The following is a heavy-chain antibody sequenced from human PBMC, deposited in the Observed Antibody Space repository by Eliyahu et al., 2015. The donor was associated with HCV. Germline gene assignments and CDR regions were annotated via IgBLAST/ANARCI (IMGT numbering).Heavy chain of an antibody. Sequence: VQLQESGPGLVRPSETLSLXCTVTFGSISDYYWSWIXQPAGKGLEWIGRIFPSGITDYNPSLKSRVTMSVDTSKKQFSLKVSSVTATDTAVYYCARGSLKFDYWGQGTLVTVPS. V-gene: IGHV4-4*07. CDR1: FGSISDYY. CDR2: IFPSGIT. J-gene: IGHJ4*02. CDR3: ARGSLKFDY.